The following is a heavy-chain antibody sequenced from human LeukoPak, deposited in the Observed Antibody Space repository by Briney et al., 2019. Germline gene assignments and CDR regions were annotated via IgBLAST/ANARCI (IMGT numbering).Heavy chain of an antibody. D-gene: IGHD3-10*01. J-gene: IGHJ6*02. V-gene: IGHV3-23*01. CDR3: ARQPVGGRRYYYYGMDV. Sequence: GGSLRLSCADSGFIFSSYAMSWVRQAPGKGLEWVSLISESGTSTNYADSVEGRFTISRDNSKSTLYLQINSLRADDTALYYCARQPVGGRRYYYYGMDVWGQGTTVTVSS. CDR2: ISESGTST. CDR1: GFIFSSYA.